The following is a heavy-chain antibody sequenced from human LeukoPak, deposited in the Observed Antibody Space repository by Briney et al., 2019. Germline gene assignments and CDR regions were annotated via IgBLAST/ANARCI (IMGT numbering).Heavy chain of an antibody. CDR3: ARAGLTGSKVAFDV. D-gene: IGHD1-20*01. J-gene: IGHJ3*01. V-gene: IGHV7-4-1*02. Sequence: ASVKVSCKASGGTFSSYAISWVRQAPGQGLEWMGWINTDTGNPTYAQGFTGHYVFSLDTSVSTAYLQIISLKAEDTAVYYCARAGLTGSKVAFDVWGQGTMVTVSS. CDR2: INTDTGNP. CDR1: GGTFSSYA.